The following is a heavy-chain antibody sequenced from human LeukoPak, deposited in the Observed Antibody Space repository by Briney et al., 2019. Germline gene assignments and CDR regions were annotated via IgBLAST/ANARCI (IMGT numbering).Heavy chain of an antibody. V-gene: IGHV3-21*01. CDR2: ISTSSSYI. Sequence: GGSLRLSCAASGFTFSSYSMNWVRQAPGKGLEWVSCISTSSSYIYYADSVKGRFTISRDNARNSLYLQMNSLRAEDTAVYYCARGKRGSSSWFDYWGQGTLVTVSS. J-gene: IGHJ4*02. D-gene: IGHD6-13*01. CDR1: GFTFSSYS. CDR3: ARGKRGSSSWFDY.